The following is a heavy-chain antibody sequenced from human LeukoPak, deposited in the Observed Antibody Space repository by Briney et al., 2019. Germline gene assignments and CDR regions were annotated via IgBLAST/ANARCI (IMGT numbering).Heavy chain of an antibody. D-gene: IGHD4-17*01. CDR3: ARGAYGDYVYYYYYMDV. J-gene: IGHJ6*03. CDR2: ISWNSGSI. V-gene: IGHV3-9*01. Sequence: GGSLRLSCAASGFTFDDYAMHWVRQAPGKGLEWVSGISWNSGSIGYADSVKGRFTISRDNAKNSLYLQMNSLRAEDTAVYYCARGAYGDYVYYYYYMDVWGKGTTVTVSS. CDR1: GFTFDDYA.